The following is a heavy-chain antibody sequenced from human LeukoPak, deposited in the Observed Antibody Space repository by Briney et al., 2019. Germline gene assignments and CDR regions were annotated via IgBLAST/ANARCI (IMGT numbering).Heavy chain of an antibody. CDR2: IRSSSSYI. D-gene: IGHD3-22*01. J-gene: IGHJ3*01. CDR3: ARDHHRRLYDSQARNTFDL. V-gene: IGHV3-21*01. CDR1: GFTFSIYS. Sequence: GGSLRLSCAASGFTFSIYSMNGVRQAPGKGLEWVASIRSSSSYIYYADSVKGRFALSRDNAKNSLYLQMNSLRAEDTAVYYCARDHHRRLYDSQARNTFDLWGQGTMVTVSS.